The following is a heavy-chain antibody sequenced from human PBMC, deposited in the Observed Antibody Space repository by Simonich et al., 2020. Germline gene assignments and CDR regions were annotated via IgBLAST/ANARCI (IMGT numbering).Heavy chain of an antibody. D-gene: IGHD7-27*01. CDR3: ARGALTGDYYYMDV. V-gene: IGHV1-2*02. J-gene: IGHJ6*03. CDR1: GYTFTGYY. CDR2: INPNSGGT. Sequence: QVQLVQSGAEVKKPGASVKVSCKASGYTFTGYYMHWVRQAPGQGLEGRGWINPNSGGTNYAQKFQGRVTMTRETSISTAYMELSRLRSDDTAVYYCARGALTGDYYYMDVWGKGTTVTVSS.